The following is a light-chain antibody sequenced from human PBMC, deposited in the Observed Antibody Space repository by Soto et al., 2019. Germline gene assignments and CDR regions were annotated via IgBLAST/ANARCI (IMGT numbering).Light chain of an antibody. Sequence: IVLTQSPGTLSLSPGERATLSCGASQSVTTNFLAWYQQKPGQAPRLLIYGASSRATGVPDRFSGSGSGTDFTLTISRLEPVDFAVYYCQQYGTSLFTFGPGTKVDIK. CDR3: QQYGTSLFT. J-gene: IGKJ3*01. V-gene: IGKV3-20*01. CDR2: GAS. CDR1: QSVTTNF.